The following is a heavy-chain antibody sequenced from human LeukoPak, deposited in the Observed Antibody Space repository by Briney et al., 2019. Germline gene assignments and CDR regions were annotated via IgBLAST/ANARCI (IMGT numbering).Heavy chain of an antibody. V-gene: IGHV3-30*18. Sequence: PGGSLRLSCAASGFTFSSYGMHRVRQAPGKGLEWVAVISYDGSNKYYADSVKGRFTISSDNSKNTLYLQMNSLRAEDTAVYYCAKDSAAAAGAMPDYWGQGTLVTVSS. CDR2: ISYDGSNK. D-gene: IGHD6-13*01. CDR1: GFTFSSYG. CDR3: AKDSAAAAGAMPDY. J-gene: IGHJ4*02.